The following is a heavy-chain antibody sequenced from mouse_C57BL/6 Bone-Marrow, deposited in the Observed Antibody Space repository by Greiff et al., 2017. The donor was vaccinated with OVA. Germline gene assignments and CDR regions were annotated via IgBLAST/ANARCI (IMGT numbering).Heavy chain of an antibody. V-gene: IGHV5-4*01. D-gene: IGHD2-1*01. CDR3: AREGNSNWYFDV. Sequence: VQLKESGGGLVKPGGSLKLSCAASGFTFSSYAISWVRQTPEKRLEWVATISDGGSYTYYPDNVKGRFTISRDNAKNNLYLQMSHLKSEDTAMYYCAREGNSNWYFDVWGTGTTVTVSS. J-gene: IGHJ1*03. CDR2: ISDGGSYT. CDR1: GFTFSSYA.